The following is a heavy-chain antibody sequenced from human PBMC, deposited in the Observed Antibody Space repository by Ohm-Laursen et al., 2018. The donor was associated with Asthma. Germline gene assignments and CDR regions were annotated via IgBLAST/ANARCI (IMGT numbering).Heavy chain of an antibody. CDR3: VRDGGIAARHYFGMDV. CDR1: GFTFSSYA. J-gene: IGHJ6*02. CDR2: IYSDGTT. D-gene: IGHD6-6*01. V-gene: IGHV3-53*01. Sequence: SLRLSCTASGFTFSSYAMSWVRQAPGRGLEWVSIIYSDGTTYYADSVKGRFTISRDSPKNTLFLQMNSLRAEDTAVYYCVRDGGIAARHYFGMDVWGQGTTVTVSS.